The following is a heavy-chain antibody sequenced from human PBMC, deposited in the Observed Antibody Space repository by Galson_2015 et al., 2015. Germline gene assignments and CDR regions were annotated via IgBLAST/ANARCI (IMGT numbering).Heavy chain of an antibody. D-gene: IGHD6-13*01. V-gene: IGHV1-3*01. Sequence: SVKVSCKASGYTFTSYAMHWVRQAPGQRLEWLGWINAGNGNTKYSQKFQGRVTITRDTSASTAYMELSSLRSEDTAVYYCARDALIPEVAAAGTEGRRLDYSGPRTLVTVSS. CDR2: INAGNGNT. CDR1: GYTFTSYA. CDR3: ARDALIPEVAAAGTEGRRLDY. J-gene: IGHJ4*02.